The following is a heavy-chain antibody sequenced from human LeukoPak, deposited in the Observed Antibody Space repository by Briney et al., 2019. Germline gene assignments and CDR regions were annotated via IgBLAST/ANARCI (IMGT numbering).Heavy chain of an antibody. CDR3: ARGYYYDSSGHQFDY. CDR1: GGSFSGYY. J-gene: IGHJ4*02. Sequence: SETLSLTCAVYGGSFSGYYWSWIRQPPGKGLEWIGEINHSGSTNYNPSLKSRVTISVDTSKNQFSLKLSSVTAADTAVYYCARGYYYDSSGHQFDYWGQGTLVTVSS. CDR2: INHSGST. D-gene: IGHD3-22*01. V-gene: IGHV4-34*01.